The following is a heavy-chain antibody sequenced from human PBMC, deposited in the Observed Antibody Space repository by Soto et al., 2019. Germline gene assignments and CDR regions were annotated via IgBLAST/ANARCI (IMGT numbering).Heavy chain of an antibody. CDR1: DGSISSGGYY. Sequence: TLSLTSTVSDGSISSGGYYCSWFRQHPGKGLEWIGYIYYSGSTYYNPSLKSRVTISVDTSKNHFSLKLSSVTAADTAVYYCATSPFCVGDCYAPNCLDFWGKGTLVTVSS. V-gene: IGHV4-31*03. J-gene: IGHJ5*01. CDR3: ATSPFCVGDCYAPNCLDF. CDR2: IYYSGST. D-gene: IGHD2-21*02.